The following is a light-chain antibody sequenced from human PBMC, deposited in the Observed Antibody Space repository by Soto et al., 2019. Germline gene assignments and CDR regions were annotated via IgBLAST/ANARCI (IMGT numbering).Light chain of an antibody. CDR2: GDN. V-gene: IGLV1-40*01. CDR3: QYYDTRLSAVV. CDR1: SSNIGAGYA. Sequence: QSVLTQPPSVSGAQGQRLTIACTGSSSNIGAGYAVPWHQHLPGRAPKLLIYGDNNRPSGVPDRFSGSESGASAYLSITGLQAADEAHYYYQYYDTRLSAVVFGGGTKVTVL. J-gene: IGLJ2*01.